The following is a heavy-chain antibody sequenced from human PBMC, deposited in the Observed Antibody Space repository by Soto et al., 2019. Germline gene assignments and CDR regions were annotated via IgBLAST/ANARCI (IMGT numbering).Heavy chain of an antibody. Sequence: GGSLRLSCAASGFTFSSYGMHWVRQAPGKGLEWVAVISYDGSNKYYADSVKGRVTISRDNSNNTLYLQMNSLRAEDTAVYYCARLNSYYYDSTVYYDHWGQGTLVTVSS. D-gene: IGHD3-22*01. CDR3: ARLNSYYYDSTVYYDH. V-gene: IGHV3-30*03. J-gene: IGHJ4*02. CDR2: ISYDGSNK. CDR1: GFTFSSYG.